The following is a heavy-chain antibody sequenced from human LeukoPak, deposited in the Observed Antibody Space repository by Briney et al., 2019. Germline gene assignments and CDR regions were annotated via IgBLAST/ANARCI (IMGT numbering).Heavy chain of an antibody. CDR3: ARSSEGRYYYDSSGFSYYYYYMDV. CDR1: GGSSSSYY. J-gene: IGHJ6*03. CDR2: IYYSGST. D-gene: IGHD3-22*01. V-gene: IGHV4-59*01. Sequence: SETLSLTCTVSGGSSSSYYWSWIRQPPGKGLEWLGYIYYSGSTYYNPSLRRRVTISVDTSKNQFSLKLSSVTAADTAVYYCARSSEGRYYYDSSGFSYYYYYMDVWGKGTTVTISS.